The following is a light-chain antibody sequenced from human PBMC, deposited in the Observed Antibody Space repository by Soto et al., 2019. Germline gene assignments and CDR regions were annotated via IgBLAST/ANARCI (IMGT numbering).Light chain of an antibody. J-gene: IGKJ2*01. CDR1: QSVRSSY. Sequence: EIVLTQSPDILSLSPGERATLSCRASQSVRSSYLAWYQQRPGQAPRLLIYGASSRATGIPDRFSGDGSGTDFILTISRLEPEDFAVYYCQQYGSSPGYTFGQGTKLEIK. CDR3: QQYGSSPGYT. CDR2: GAS. V-gene: IGKV3-20*01.